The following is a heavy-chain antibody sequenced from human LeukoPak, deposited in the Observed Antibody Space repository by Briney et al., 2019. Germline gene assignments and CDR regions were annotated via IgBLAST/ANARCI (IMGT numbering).Heavy chain of an antibody. Sequence: GGSLRLSCAASGFTFSSYSMNWVRQAPGKGLEWVSSISSSSSYIYYADSVKGRFTISRDNAKNSLYLQMNSLRAEDTAVYYCARDQNYYGSGSQNYHYYYYMDVWGKGTTVPVSS. D-gene: IGHD3-10*01. V-gene: IGHV3-21*01. CDR3: ARDQNYYGSGSQNYHYYYYMDV. J-gene: IGHJ6*03. CDR2: ISSSSSYI. CDR1: GFTFSSYS.